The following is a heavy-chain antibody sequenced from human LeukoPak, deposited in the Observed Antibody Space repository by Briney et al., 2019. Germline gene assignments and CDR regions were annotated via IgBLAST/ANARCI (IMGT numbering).Heavy chain of an antibody. CDR1: GFTFDDYA. CDR3: AKGEGLLSAAGDY. Sequence: GGSLRLSCAASGFTFDDYAMHWVRQAPGKGLEWVSGISWNSGSIGYADSVKGRFTISRDNAKNSLYLQMNSLRAEDTALYYCAKGEGLLSAAGDYWGQGTLVTVSS. CDR2: ISWNSGSI. V-gene: IGHV3-9*01. J-gene: IGHJ4*02. D-gene: IGHD6-13*01.